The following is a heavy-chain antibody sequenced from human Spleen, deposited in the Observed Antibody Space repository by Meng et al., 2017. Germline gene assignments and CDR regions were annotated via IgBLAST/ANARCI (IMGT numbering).Heavy chain of an antibody. D-gene: IGHD5-12*01. CDR2: ISGSGGST. V-gene: IGHV3-23*01. CDR1: GFTFSSYA. Sequence: GESLKISCAASGFTFSSYAMTWVRQAPGKGLEWVSGISGSGGSTYYADSVKGRFTISRDDSKNTVYLQMNSLKTEDTAVYYCSGHIDYWGQGTLVTVSS. J-gene: IGHJ4*02. CDR3: SGHIDY.